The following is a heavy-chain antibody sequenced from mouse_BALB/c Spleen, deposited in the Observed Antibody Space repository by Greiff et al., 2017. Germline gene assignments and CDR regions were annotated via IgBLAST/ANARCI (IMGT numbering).Heavy chain of an antibody. J-gene: IGHJ2*01. CDR2: ISYSGST. CDR3: ARGVYYYGSSSYYFDY. Sequence: EVQLKESGPGLVKPSQSLSLTCTVTGYSITSDYAWNWIRQFPGNQLEWMGYISYSGSTSYNPSLKSRISITRDTSKNQFFLQLNSVTTEDTATYYCARGVYYYGSSSYYFDYWGQGTTLTVSS. V-gene: IGHV3-2*02. CDR1: GYSITSDYA. D-gene: IGHD1-1*01.